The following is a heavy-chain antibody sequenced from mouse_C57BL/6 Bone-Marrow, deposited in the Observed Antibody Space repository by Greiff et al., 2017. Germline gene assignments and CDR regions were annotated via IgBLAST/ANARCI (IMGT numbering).Heavy chain of an antibody. CDR3: ARKCSYVDGYFDG. D-gene: IGHD1-1*01. CDR2: IYPGSGST. J-gene: IGHJ1*03. V-gene: IGHV1-55*01. CDR1: GYTFTSYW. Sequence: QVQLQQPGAELVKPGASVKMSCKASGYTFTSYWITWVKQRPGQGLEWIGDIYPGSGSTNYNEKFKSKVTLTVDTSSSPAYMQLSSLTSEDSAVYYCARKCSYVDGYFDGGGTGTTVSGSS.